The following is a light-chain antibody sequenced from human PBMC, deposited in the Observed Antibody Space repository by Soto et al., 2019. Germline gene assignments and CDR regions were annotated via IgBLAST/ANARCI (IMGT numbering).Light chain of an antibody. J-gene: IGLJ3*02. CDR2: EGS. CDR3: CSYAGSSTNGV. CDR1: SSDVGCYNL. V-gene: IGLV2-23*01. Sequence: QSALTQPASVSGSPGQSITISCTGTSSDVGCYNLVSWYQQHPGKAPKLMIYEGSKRPSGVSNRFSGSKSGNTASLTISGLQAEDEADYYCCSYAGSSTNGVFGGGTKLTVL.